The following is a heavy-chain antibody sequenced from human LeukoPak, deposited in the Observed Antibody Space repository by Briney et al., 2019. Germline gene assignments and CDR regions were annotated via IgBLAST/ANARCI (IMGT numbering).Heavy chain of an antibody. CDR1: GFTFSDYD. CDR3: ARVAKERVGGVYYFDY. Sequence: GGSLRLSCAASGFTFSDYDMHRVRQATGKGLDWVSAIGTAGDTYYTGSVKGRFTISRENAKSSLYLQMNSLRAGDTAVYYCARVAKERVGGVYYFDYWGQGTLVTVSS. D-gene: IGHD1-1*01. CDR2: IGTAGDT. V-gene: IGHV3-13*01. J-gene: IGHJ4*02.